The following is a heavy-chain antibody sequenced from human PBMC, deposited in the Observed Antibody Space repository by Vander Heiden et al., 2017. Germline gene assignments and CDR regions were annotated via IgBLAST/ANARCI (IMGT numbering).Heavy chain of an antibody. J-gene: IGHJ6*02. CDR3: ARDRVGAYESSGFPLYYGMDV. V-gene: IGHV1-69*01. CDR2: IIPIFGTP. Sequence: QVQLVQSGAEVKKPGSSVKVSCKASGGTLRNYVINWVRQAPGQGLEWMGGIIPIFGTPNYAQKFQGRVTITADESTSSAYMELSSLRSEDTAVYYCARDRVGAYESSGFPLYYGMDVWGQGTTVTVSS. CDR1: GGTLRNYV. D-gene: IGHD3-22*01.